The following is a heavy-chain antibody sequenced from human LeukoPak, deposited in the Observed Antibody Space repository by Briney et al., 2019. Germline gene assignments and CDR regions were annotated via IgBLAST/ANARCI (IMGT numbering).Heavy chain of an antibody. V-gene: IGHV1-8*01. CDR1: GYTFTSYD. CDR2: MNPNSGNT. D-gene: IGHD5-18*01. CDR3: ASSQRGYGLTDMTH. J-gene: IGHJ4*02. Sequence: ASVKVSCKASGYTFTSYDINWVRQATGQGLEWMGWMNPNSGNTGYVQKFQGRVTMTRNTSISTAYMELSSLRSEDTAVYYCASSQRGYGLTDMTHWGQGTLVTVSS.